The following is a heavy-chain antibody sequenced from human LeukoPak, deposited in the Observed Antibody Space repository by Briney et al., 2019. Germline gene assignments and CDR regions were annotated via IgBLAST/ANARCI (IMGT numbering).Heavy chain of an antibody. V-gene: IGHV3-13*01. CDR1: GLTFSSYD. D-gene: IGHD1-1*01. CDR3: VLGAYWNDDKNAFHI. Sequence: GGSLRLSCAASGLTFSSYDMHWIRQALGKGLEWVSSIGATGDTYYAGSVKGRFTISRENAKKSLYLQMSSLSAEDTAVYFCVLGAYWNDDKNAFHIWGPGTMVTVSS. CDR2: IGATGDT. J-gene: IGHJ3*02.